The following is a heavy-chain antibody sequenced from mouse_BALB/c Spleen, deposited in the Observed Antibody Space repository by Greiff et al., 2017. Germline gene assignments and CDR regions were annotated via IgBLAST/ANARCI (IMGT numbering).Heavy chain of an antibody. V-gene: IGHV1S135*01. J-gene: IGHJ3*01. CDR1: GYSFTGYN. CDR3: AREGACGFAY. Sequence: VQLQQSGPELGKPGASVKISCKASGYSFTGYNMYWVKQSHRKSLEWIGYIDPYNGGTSYNQKSKGKATLTVDKSSSTAYMHLNSLTSEDSAIYYCAREGACGFAYWGQGTLVTVSA. CDR2: IDPYNGGT.